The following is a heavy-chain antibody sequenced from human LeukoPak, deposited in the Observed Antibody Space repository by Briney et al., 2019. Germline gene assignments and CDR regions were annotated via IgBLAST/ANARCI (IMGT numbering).Heavy chain of an antibody. CDR2: IYSSGNT. CDR3: AREVGLSGYDV. Sequence: GGSLRLSCAASGFTVSSNYMSWVRQAPGKGLEWVSVIYSSGNTYYADSVKGRFTISRDNSKNTLYLQMNSLRAEDTAVYYCAREVGLSGYDVWGQGTLVTVSS. J-gene: IGHJ4*02. CDR1: GFTVSSNY. D-gene: IGHD5-12*01. V-gene: IGHV3-66*01.